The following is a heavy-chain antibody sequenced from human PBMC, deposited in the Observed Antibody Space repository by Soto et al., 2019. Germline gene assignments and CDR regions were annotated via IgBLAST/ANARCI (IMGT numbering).Heavy chain of an antibody. CDR1: GYSFTSYW. D-gene: IGHD3-22*01. Sequence: GESLKISCKGSGYSFTSYWIGWVRQMPGKGLEWMGIIYPGDSDTRYSPSFQGQVTISADKSISTAYLQWSSLKASDTAMDYCARRLKYYYDSSGYAFDIWGQGTMVTVSS. CDR2: IYPGDSDT. V-gene: IGHV5-51*01. J-gene: IGHJ3*02. CDR3: ARRLKYYYDSSGYAFDI.